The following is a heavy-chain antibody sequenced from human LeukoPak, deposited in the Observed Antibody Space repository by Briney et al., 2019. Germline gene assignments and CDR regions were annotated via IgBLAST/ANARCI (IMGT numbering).Heavy chain of an antibody. Sequence: GGSLRLSCAPSGFTFSSYWMSWVRQAPGKGLEWVANIKQDGSQKYYEDSVKGRFTISRDNAKNSLYLQMNSLRAEDTAVYYCARANYGNDYWGQGTLVTVSS. D-gene: IGHD3-16*01. J-gene: IGHJ4*02. CDR2: IKQDGSQK. CDR3: ARANYGNDY. V-gene: IGHV3-7*01. CDR1: GFTFSSYW.